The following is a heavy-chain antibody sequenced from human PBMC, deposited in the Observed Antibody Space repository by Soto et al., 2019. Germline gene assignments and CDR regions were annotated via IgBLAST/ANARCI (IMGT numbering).Heavy chain of an antibody. J-gene: IGHJ4*02. D-gene: IGHD5-12*01. CDR2: IIPIFGTA. CDR3: ARGEDGYNPVGFDY. CDR1: GGTFSSYA. V-gene: IGHV1-69*13. Sequence: SVKVSCKASGGTFSSYAISWVRQAPGQGLEWMGGIIPIFGTANYAQKFQGRVTITADESTSTAYMELSSLRSEDTAVYYRARGEDGYNPVGFDYWGQGTLVTVS.